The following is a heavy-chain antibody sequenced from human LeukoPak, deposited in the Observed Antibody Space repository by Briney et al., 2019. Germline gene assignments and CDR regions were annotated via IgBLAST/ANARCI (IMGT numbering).Heavy chain of an antibody. Sequence: SETLSLTCAVYGGSFSGYYWGWIRQPPGKGLEWIGEINHSGSTNYNPSLKSRVTISVDTSKNQFSLKLSSVTAADTAVYYCARKIGVVVVATHWFDPWGLGTLVTVSS. J-gene: IGHJ5*02. CDR2: INHSGST. D-gene: IGHD2-15*01. V-gene: IGHV4-34*01. CDR1: GGSFSGYY. CDR3: ARKIGVVVVATHWFDP.